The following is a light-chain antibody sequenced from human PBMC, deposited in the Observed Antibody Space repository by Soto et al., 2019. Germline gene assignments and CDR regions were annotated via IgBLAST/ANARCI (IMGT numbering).Light chain of an antibody. CDR3: QQYGSSGT. V-gene: IGKV3-20*01. CDR1: QRVSNNY. Sequence: EIVMTQSPATLSVSPGERATLSCRASQRVSNNYLSCYQQKPGQAPRLLIYGESNRATGIPDRFSGSGSGTDFTLTIRRLEPEDFAVYYCQQYGSSGTVGQGTKVDI. J-gene: IGKJ1*01. CDR2: GES.